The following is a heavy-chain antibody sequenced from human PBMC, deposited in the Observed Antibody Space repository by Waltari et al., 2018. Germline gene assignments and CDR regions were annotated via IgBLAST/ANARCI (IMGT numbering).Heavy chain of an antibody. J-gene: IGHJ5*01. CDR3: VRHFLGGITASRNWLDP. D-gene: IGHD1-20*01. CDR1: GYDYTNYW. V-gene: IGHV5-51*01. CDR2: IYPRDSDA. Sequence: EVQLVQSGPEVKKPGESLKISCKGSGYDYTNYWIAWVRQMPGKGLEWMGIIYPRDSDARYNPSFQGQVTISVDKSINTAYLEWSSLKAADSGMYYCVRHFLGGITASRNWLDPWGQGTLVTVSS.